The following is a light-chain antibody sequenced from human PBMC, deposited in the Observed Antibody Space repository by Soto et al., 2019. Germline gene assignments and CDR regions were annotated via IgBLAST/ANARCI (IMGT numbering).Light chain of an antibody. CDR2: FVT. CDR1: GGYDY. J-gene: IGLJ1*01. Sequence: QSALTQPASVSGSPGQSITISCTGTGGYDYVSWYQQHPGKPPKLLIYFVTALPSGVSDRFSGSASANTASLTISGLQAEDEADYYCSSYRPDNTLDVFGGGTKLTVL. CDR3: SSYRPDNTLDV. V-gene: IGLV2-14*03.